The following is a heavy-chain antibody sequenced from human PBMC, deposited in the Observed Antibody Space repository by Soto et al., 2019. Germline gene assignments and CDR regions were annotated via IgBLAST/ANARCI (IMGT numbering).Heavy chain of an antibody. CDR1: GGSINDFY. D-gene: IGHD6-13*01. CDR2: IYYSGST. J-gene: IGHJ5*02. CDR3: ARDPKYSSSPGWFDP. V-gene: IGHV4-59*01. Sequence: PSETLSLTCTVSGGSINDFYWSWIRQPPGKGLEWIGYIYYSGSTDYNPSLKGRVTISVDTSKNQFSLKLRSVTAADTAVYYCARDPKYSSSPGWFDPWGQGTLVTVSS.